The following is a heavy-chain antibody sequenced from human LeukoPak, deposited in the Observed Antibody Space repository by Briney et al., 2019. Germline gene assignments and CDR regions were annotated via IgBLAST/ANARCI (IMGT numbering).Heavy chain of an antibody. J-gene: IGHJ6*03. Sequence: GGSLRLSCAASGFTFSLYAMTWVRETPEKGLEWVSTIDGDGANTYYADSVRGRFTISRDNSKNTLSLQMTSLRADDTAVYYCATRFGLDYYYYYMDVWGKGTTVTVSS. CDR2: IDGDGANT. CDR3: ATRFGLDYYYYYMDV. D-gene: IGHD3-10*01. V-gene: IGHV3-23*01. CDR1: GFTFSLYA.